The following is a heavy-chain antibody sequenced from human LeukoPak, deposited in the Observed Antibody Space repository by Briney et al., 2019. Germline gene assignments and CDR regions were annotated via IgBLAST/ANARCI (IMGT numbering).Heavy chain of an antibody. CDR1: GGTFSSYA. D-gene: IGHD4-11*01. J-gene: IGHJ3*02. CDR3: ASPHGYSNYDLLDI. V-gene: IGHV1-69*13. Sequence: EASVKVSCKASGGTFSSYAISWVRQAPGQGLEWMGGIIPIFGTANYAQKFQGRVTITADESTSTAYMKLSSLRSEDTAVYYCASPHGYSNYDLLDIWGQGTMVTVSS. CDR2: IIPIFGTA.